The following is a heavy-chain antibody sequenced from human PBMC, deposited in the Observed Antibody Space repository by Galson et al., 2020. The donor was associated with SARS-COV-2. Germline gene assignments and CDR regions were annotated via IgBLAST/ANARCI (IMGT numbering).Heavy chain of an antibody. CDR3: ARDNSGSYYGGFDP. V-gene: IGHV3-30-3*01. CDR1: GFTFSSYA. Sequence: GGSLRLSCAASGFTFSSYAMHWVRQAPGKGLEWVAVISYDGSNKYYADSVKGRFTISRDNSKNTLYLQMNSLRAEDTAVYYCARDNSGSYYGGFDPWGQGTLVTVSS. D-gene: IGHD1-26*01. J-gene: IGHJ5*02. CDR2: ISYDGSNK.